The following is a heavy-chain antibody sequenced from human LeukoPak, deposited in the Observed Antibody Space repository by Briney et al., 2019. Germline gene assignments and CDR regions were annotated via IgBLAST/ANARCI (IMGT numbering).Heavy chain of an antibody. CDR2: IHTNSGGT. Sequence: GASVKVSCKASGYTFTDYYMNWARQAPGQGLEWMGWIHTNSGGTKYAQKFQGRVTMTRDTSISTAYMELSRLTFDDTAVYYCGRKSAARKTSEFDYWGQGTLVTVSS. J-gene: IGHJ4*02. CDR3: GRKSAARKTSEFDY. V-gene: IGHV1-2*02. D-gene: IGHD6-6*01. CDR1: GYTFTDYY.